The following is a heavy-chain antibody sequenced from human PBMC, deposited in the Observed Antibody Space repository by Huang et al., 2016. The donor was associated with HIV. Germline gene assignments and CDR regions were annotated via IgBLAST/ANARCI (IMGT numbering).Heavy chain of an antibody. CDR2: IKEEGSEK. CDR3: ARDTKYYYDSSGPLTI. Sequence: EVQLVESGGGLVQPGGSLRLSCAASGLIFSNYWMSWVRQAPGKGLEWVANIKEEGSEKYYVDSVKGRFTISRDNAKNSLYLQMSSLRAEDTAVYYCARDTKYYYDSSGPLTIWGQGTLVTVSS. V-gene: IGHV3-7*01. J-gene: IGHJ4*02. CDR1: GLIFSNYW. D-gene: IGHD3-22*01.